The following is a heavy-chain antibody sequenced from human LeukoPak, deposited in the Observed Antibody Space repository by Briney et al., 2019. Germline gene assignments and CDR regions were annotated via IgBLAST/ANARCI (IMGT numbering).Heavy chain of an antibody. Sequence: SETLSLTCTVSGGSISSGDYYWSWIRQPPGEGLEWIGYIYYSGSTYYNPSLKSRVTISVDTSKNQFSLKLSSVTAADTAVYYCARVGWLQLGGGFDYWGQGTPVTVSS. D-gene: IGHD5-24*01. CDR2: IYYSGST. J-gene: IGHJ4*02. CDR3: ARVGWLQLGGGFDY. V-gene: IGHV4-30-4*01. CDR1: GGSISSGDYY.